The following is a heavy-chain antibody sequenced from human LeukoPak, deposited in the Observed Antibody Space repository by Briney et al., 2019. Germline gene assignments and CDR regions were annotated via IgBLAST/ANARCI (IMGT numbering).Heavy chain of an antibody. V-gene: IGHV3-11*01. J-gene: IGHJ3*02. D-gene: IGHD6-6*01. CDR2: ISSSGSTI. Sequence: GGSLRLSCAASGFTFSDYYMSWIRQAPGKGLEWVSYISSSGSTIYYADSVKGRFTISRDNAKNSLYLQMNSLRAEDTAVYYCARGLIEYSSPNDAFDIWGQGTMVTVSS. CDR3: ARGLIEYSSPNDAFDI. CDR1: GFTFSDYY.